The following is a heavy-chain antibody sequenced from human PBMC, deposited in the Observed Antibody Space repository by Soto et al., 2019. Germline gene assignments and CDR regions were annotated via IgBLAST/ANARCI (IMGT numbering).Heavy chain of an antibody. CDR2: IKSKTDGGTT. CDR3: TLYGSGSYFDY. J-gene: IGHJ4*02. CDR1: GFTFSNAW. Sequence: VGSLRLSCAASGFTFSNAWMSWVRQAPGKGLEWVGRIKSKTDGGTTYYAAPVKGRFTISRDDSKNTLYLQMNSLKTEDTAVYYCTLYGSGSYFDYWGQGTLVTVSS. V-gene: IGHV3-15*01. D-gene: IGHD3-10*01.